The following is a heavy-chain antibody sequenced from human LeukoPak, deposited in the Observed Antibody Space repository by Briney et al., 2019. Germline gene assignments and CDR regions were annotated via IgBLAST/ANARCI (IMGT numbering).Heavy chain of an antibody. CDR3: ARKLRGYSYVDY. V-gene: IGHV4-59*01. J-gene: IGHJ4*02. Sequence: SETLSLTCTVSGGSISSYYWSWVRQPPGKGLEWIGYIYYSGSTNYNPSLKSRVTISVDTSKNQFSLKLSSVTAADTAVYYCARKLRGYSYVDYWGQGTLVTVSS. CDR2: IYYSGST. D-gene: IGHD5-18*01. CDR1: GGSISSYY.